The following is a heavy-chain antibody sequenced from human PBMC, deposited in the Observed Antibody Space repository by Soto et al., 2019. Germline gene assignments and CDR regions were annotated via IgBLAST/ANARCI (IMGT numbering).Heavy chain of an antibody. CDR3: RIGGYYYYGMDV. CDR2: IIPILGTA. Sequence: QVQLVQSGPGVRKPGSRGKVPCKASGGTLSSYVITGLGQAPGQGLEWMGGIIPILGTANYAQKFQGRVTITADESTSTAYMELSSLRSEDTAVYYCRIGGYYYYGMDVWGQGTTVTVSS. V-gene: IGHV1-69*01. J-gene: IGHJ6*02. CDR1: GGTLSSYV. D-gene: IGHD3-10*01.